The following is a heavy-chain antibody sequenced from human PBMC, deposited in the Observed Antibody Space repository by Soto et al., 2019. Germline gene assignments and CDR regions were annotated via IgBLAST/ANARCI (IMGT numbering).Heavy chain of an antibody. V-gene: IGHV4-30-2*01. CDR3: ARDRGQSSGWFGYFDY. CDR2: IYHSGST. Sequence: PSETLSLTCAVSGGSISSGGYSWSWIRQPPGKGLEWIGYIYHSGSTYYNPSLKSRVTISVDRSKNQFSLKLSSVTAADTAVYYCARDRGQSSGWFGYFDYWGQGTLVTVS. D-gene: IGHD6-19*01. J-gene: IGHJ4*02. CDR1: GGSISSGGYS.